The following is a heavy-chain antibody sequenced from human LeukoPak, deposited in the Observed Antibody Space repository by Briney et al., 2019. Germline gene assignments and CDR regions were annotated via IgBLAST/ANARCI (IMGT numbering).Heavy chain of an antibody. CDR1: GGSISTYY. CDR2: IYYSGST. Sequence: SETLSLTCTVSGGSISTYYWSWIRQPPGKGLEWIGYIYYSGSTNYNPSLKSRVTISVDTSKNQFSLKLSSVTAADTAVYYCARALGGVIMKRVPVSEFDPWGQGTLVTVSS. J-gene: IGHJ5*02. V-gene: IGHV4-59*12. CDR3: ARALGGVIMKRVPVSEFDP. D-gene: IGHD3-10*01.